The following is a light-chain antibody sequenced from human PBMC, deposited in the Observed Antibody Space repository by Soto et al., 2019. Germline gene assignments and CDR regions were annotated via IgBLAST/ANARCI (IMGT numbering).Light chain of an antibody. Sequence: EVLLTQSPAALSLSPGETATLSCRASHSVVDNLAWYQQRPGQAPRLLIYRATSRATGVPARFSGSGTGTEFPLTFRSLQSEDFAVYYCQQYYVWPPITLGQGTRLELK. CDR3: QQYYVWPPIT. CDR1: HSVVDN. V-gene: IGKV3-15*01. J-gene: IGKJ5*01. CDR2: RAT.